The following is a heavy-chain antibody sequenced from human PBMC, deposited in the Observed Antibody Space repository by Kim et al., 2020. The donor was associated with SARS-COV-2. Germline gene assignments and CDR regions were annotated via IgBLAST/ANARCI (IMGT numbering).Heavy chain of an antibody. CDR3: VITKITGWFDP. CDR2: T. J-gene: IGHJ5*02. D-gene: IGHD3-22*01. Sequence: TYYADAVKGRFPISRDNSKNTLYLQMNSLRAEDTAVYYCVITKITGWFDPWGQGTLVTVSS. V-gene: IGHV3-66*01.